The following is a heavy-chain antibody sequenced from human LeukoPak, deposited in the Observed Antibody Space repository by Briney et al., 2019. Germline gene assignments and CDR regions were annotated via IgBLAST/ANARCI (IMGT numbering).Heavy chain of an antibody. Sequence: SETLSLTCAVYGGSFSDYYWSWIRQPPGKGLEWIGEINHSGSTNYNPSLKSRVTISVDTSNNQFSLKLSSVTAADTAVYYCARVGSGSSYYYYYYMDVWGKGTTVTVSS. J-gene: IGHJ6*03. V-gene: IGHV4-34*01. CDR2: INHSGST. CDR3: ARVGSGSSYYYYYYMDV. D-gene: IGHD3-10*01. CDR1: GGSFSDYY.